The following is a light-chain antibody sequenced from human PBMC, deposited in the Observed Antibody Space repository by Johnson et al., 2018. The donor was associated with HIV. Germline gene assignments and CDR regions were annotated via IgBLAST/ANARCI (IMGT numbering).Light chain of an antibody. Sequence: QSVLTQPPSVSAAPGQKVTISCSGSSSNIGNNYVSWYQQLPGTAPKLLIYENNKRPSGIPDRFSGSKSGTSATLGITGLQTGDEADYYCGTWDSSLSAGGVFGTWTKVTV. J-gene: IGLJ1*01. CDR2: ENN. CDR1: SSNIGNNY. CDR3: GTWDSSLSAGGV. V-gene: IGLV1-51*02.